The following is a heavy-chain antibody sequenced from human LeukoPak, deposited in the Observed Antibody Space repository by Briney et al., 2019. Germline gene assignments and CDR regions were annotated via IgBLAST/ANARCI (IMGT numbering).Heavy chain of an antibody. D-gene: IGHD4-23*01. V-gene: IGHV4-59*01. CDR2: IYYSGST. CDR1: GGSISSYY. Sequence: SETLSLTCTVSGGSISSYYWSWIRQPPGKGLEWIAYIYYSGSTNYNPSLKSRVTISVDTSKNQFSLKLSSVTAADTAVYYCARSRGSSFLRWYYYYGMDVWGQGTTVTVSS. J-gene: IGHJ6*02. CDR3: ARSRGSSFLRWYYYYGMDV.